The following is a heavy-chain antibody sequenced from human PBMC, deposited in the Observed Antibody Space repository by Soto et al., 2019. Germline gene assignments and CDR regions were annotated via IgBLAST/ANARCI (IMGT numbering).Heavy chain of an antibody. CDR1: GGSIGSYY. CDR3: ARLLNYGDSTRAFDY. V-gene: IGHV4-59*08. Sequence: SETLPLTCTVSGGSIGSYYRRWIRQPPGKGLEWIGYIYYSGSTNYNPSLKSRVTISVDTSKDQFSLKLSSVTAADTAVYYCARLLNYGDSTRAFDYWGQGTLVTVS. CDR2: IYYSGST. J-gene: IGHJ4*02. D-gene: IGHD4-17*01.